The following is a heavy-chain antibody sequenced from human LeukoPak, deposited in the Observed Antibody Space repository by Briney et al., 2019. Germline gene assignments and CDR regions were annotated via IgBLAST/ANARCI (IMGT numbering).Heavy chain of an antibody. CDR3: AKRPTMTTVTTPSWRVCDS. D-gene: IGHD4-17*01. J-gene: IGHJ4*02. V-gene: IGHV3-23*01. CDR1: GFAFSSYA. Sequence: PGGSLRLSCAASGFAFSSYAMNWVRQAPGKGLEWVSAIGASGAYTFYADSVKGRFTISRDNSRNTLYLQMNSLRAEDTAVYYCAKRPTMTTVTTPSWRVCDSWGQGTLVTVSS. CDR2: IGASGAYT.